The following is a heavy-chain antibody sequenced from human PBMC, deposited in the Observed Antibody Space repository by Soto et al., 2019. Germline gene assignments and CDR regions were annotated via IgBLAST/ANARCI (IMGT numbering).Heavy chain of an antibody. J-gene: IGHJ6*02. CDR3: ARDLWGYCGADCYPLDV. Sequence: SETLSLTCTVSGGSISSYYWSWIRQPPGKGLEWIGYMYNTGSTIYNPSLKSRVTISVDTSKDRFSLKLNSVTAADTAVYYCARDLWGYCGADCYPLDVWGQGTTVT. CDR1: GGSISSYY. V-gene: IGHV4-59*01. CDR2: MYNTGST. D-gene: IGHD2-21*02.